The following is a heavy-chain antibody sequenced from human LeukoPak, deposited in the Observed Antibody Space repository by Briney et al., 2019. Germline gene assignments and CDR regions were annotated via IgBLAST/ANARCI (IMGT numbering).Heavy chain of an antibody. Sequence: GGSLRLSCAASGFTFKLYWMHWVRQVPGKRPVWVSRINDDGSDTIYADSVRGRFTISRDDAKNTVYLQMNNLRAEDTAVYYCARGGLYGYYFDYWGQGTLVTVSS. CDR2: INDDGSDT. V-gene: IGHV3-74*01. J-gene: IGHJ4*02. CDR3: ARGGLYGYYFDY. D-gene: IGHD2-8*01. CDR1: GFTFKLYW.